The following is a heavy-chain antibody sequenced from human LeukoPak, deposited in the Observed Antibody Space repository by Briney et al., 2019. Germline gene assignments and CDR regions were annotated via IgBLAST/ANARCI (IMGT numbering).Heavy chain of an antibody. CDR3: ARVTGAIAAAGSYWYFDL. J-gene: IGHJ2*01. V-gene: IGHV3-30*02. CDR2: IRYDGTNK. CDR1: GFTFSSYG. Sequence: GGSLRLSCAASGFTFSSYGIHWVRQAPGKGLEWVAFIRYDGTNKYYADSVKGRFAISRDNSKNTLYLQMNSLRAEDTAVYYCARVTGAIAAAGSYWYFDLWGRGTLVTVSS. D-gene: IGHD6-13*01.